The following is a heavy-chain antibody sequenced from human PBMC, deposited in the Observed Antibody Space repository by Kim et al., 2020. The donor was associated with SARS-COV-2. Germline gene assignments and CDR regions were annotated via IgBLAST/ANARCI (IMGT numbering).Heavy chain of an antibody. J-gene: IGHJ4*02. CDR3: ARVAGDSGPYPYYFDS. CDR1: RASISSGDYY. V-gene: IGHV4-30-4*01. D-gene: IGHD3-10*01. Sequence: SETLSLTCTVSRASISSGDYYWSWIRQPPGKGLEWIGRISNGGTTYYNPFLKSRVVISLDMSKNQFSLKLSSETAADTAVYYCARVAGDSGPYPYYFDSWGQGTLVTVSS. CDR2: ISNGGTT.